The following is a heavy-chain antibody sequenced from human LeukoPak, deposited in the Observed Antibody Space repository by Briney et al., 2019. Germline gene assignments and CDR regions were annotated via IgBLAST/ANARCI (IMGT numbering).Heavy chain of an antibody. CDR2: ISAYNGNT. CDR1: GYTFTSYG. D-gene: IGHD3-22*01. V-gene: IGHV1-18*01. CDR3: ARGPNYYDSSGYYSRGY. J-gene: IGHJ4*02. Sequence: ASVKVSCKASGYTFTSYGISWVRQAPGQGLEWMGWISAYNGNTNYAQKLQGRVTMTTDTSTSTAYMELRSLRSDDTAVYYCARGPNYYDSSGYYSRGYWGQGTLVTVSS.